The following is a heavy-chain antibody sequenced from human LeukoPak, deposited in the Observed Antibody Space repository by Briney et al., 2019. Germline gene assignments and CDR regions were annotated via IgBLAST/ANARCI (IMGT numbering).Heavy chain of an antibody. CDR2: IYSGGST. J-gene: IGHJ3*02. D-gene: IGHD3-10*01. CDR3: AGSWATDAFDI. CDR1: GFTVSSNY. V-gene: IGHV3-53*04. Sequence: GGSLRLSCASSGFTVSSNYMSWVRQAPGKGLEWVSVIYSGGSTYYADSVKGRFTISRHNSKNTLYLQMNSLRAEDTAVYYCAGSWATDAFDIWGQGTMVTVSS.